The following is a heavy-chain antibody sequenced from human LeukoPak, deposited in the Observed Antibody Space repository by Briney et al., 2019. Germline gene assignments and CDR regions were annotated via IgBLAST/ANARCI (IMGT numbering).Heavy chain of an antibody. Sequence: GESLKISCKGSGYSFTSYWIAWVRQMPGKGLEWMGIIYPGDSDTRYSPSFQGQVTISADKSISTAYLQWSSLKASDTAMYYCALRNILAGHSNDAFDIWGQGTMVTVSS. CDR3: ALRNILAGHSNDAFDI. CDR2: IYPGDSDT. V-gene: IGHV5-51*01. CDR1: GYSFTSYW. D-gene: IGHD3-9*01. J-gene: IGHJ3*02.